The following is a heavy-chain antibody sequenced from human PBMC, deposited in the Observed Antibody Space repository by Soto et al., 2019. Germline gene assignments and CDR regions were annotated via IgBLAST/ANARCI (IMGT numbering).Heavy chain of an antibody. CDR1: GFTVSSNY. Sequence: GGSLRLSCAASGFTVSSNYMSWVRQAPGKGLEWVSIIYSGGTTYYADSVKGRFTISRDNSKNTLYLQMNSLRAEDTAVYYCARPYDILTGYRDYYYMDVWGKGTTVTVSS. D-gene: IGHD3-9*01. V-gene: IGHV3-66*04. J-gene: IGHJ6*03. CDR2: IYSGGTT. CDR3: ARPYDILTGYRDYYYMDV.